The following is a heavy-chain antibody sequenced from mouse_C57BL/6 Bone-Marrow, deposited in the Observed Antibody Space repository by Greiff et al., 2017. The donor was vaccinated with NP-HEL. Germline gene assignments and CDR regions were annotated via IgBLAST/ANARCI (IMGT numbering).Heavy chain of an antibody. CDR2: IYWDDDK. J-gene: IGHJ3*01. Sequence: QVTLKESGPGILQSSQTLSLTCSFSGFSLSTSGMGVSWIRQPSGKGLEWLAHIYWDDDKRYNPSLKSRLKISKDTSRNQVFLKITSVDTADTATYYCARIYYGYDGFAYWGQGTLVTVSA. CDR1: GFSLSTSGMG. CDR3: ARIYYGYDGFAY. V-gene: IGHV8-12*01. D-gene: IGHD2-2*01.